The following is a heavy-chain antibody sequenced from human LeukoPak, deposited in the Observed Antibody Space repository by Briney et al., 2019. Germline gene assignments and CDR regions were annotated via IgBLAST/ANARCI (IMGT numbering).Heavy chain of an antibody. Sequence: ASVKVSCKASGYTFTSYGISWVRQAPGQGLEWMGWISAYNGNTNYAQKLQGRVTMTTDTSTSTAYMELRSLRSDDTAVYYCARVSGSYYNGHPDYWGQGTLVTVSS. CDR2: ISAYNGNT. V-gene: IGHV1-18*01. D-gene: IGHD3-10*01. J-gene: IGHJ4*02. CDR3: ARVSGSYYNGHPDY. CDR1: GYTFTSYG.